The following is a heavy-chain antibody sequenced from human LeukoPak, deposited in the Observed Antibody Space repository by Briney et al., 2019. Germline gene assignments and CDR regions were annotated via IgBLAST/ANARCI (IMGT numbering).Heavy chain of an antibody. V-gene: IGHV3-20*04. CDR2: INWNGSNT. Sequence: GGSLRLSCAASGFTFDNYGMTWVRQAPGKGLEWVSFINWNGSNTAYPHSVRDRFTISRDKAKNSLYLQINRLRVEHPAIYYCARDAGRGYYGSDYWGQGTLVTVSS. D-gene: IGHD3-10*01. CDR1: GFTFDNYG. J-gene: IGHJ4*02. CDR3: ARDAGRGYYGSDY.